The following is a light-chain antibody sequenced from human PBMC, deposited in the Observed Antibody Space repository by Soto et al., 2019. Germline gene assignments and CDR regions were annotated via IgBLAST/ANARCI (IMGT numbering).Light chain of an antibody. CDR1: SSDVGAYKY. J-gene: IGLJ3*02. V-gene: IGLV2-8*01. CDR3: TSYVGSNIWV. CDR2: EVS. Sequence: QSALTQPPSASGSPGQSVTISCTGTSSDVGAYKYVSWYQQYTGKAPKLMIYEVSKRPSGVPDRFSGSKCGNTASLTVSGLQAEDEADYYCTSYVGSNIWVFGGGPKLTVL.